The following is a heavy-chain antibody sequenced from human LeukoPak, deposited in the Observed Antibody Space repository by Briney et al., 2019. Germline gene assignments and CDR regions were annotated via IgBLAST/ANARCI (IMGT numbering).Heavy chain of an antibody. J-gene: IGHJ4*02. D-gene: IGHD1-26*01. CDR1: GFTVSSNY. Sequence: QTGGSLRLSCAASGFTVSSNYMSWVRQAPGKGLEWVSVMYSGGTTYYADSVKGRFTISRDNSKNTLYLQMNSLRAEDTAVYYCARALVGATGLGFDYWGQGTLVTVSS. V-gene: IGHV3-53*01. CDR2: MYSGGTT. CDR3: ARALVGATGLGFDY.